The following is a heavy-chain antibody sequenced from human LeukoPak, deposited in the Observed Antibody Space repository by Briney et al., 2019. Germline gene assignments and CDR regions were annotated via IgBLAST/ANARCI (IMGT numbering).Heavy chain of an antibody. CDR2: TYYRSKWYN. Sequence: SQTLSLTCAISGDSVSSNSAAWNWIRQSPSRGLEWLGRTYYRSKWYNDYAASVKSRITINPDTSKNQFSLQLNSVTPEDTAVYYCARGIIAAAGTNWFDPWGQGTLVTVSS. J-gene: IGHJ5*02. D-gene: IGHD6-13*01. V-gene: IGHV6-1*01. CDR3: ARGIIAAAGTNWFDP. CDR1: GDSVSSNSAA.